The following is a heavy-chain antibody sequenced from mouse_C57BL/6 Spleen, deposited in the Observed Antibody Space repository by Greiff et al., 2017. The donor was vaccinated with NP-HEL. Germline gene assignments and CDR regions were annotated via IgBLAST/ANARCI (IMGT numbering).Heavy chain of an antibody. CDR3: CYRAWFAY. J-gene: IGHJ3*01. CDR1: GYTFTDYY. V-gene: IGHV1-26*01. Sequence: EVQLQQSGPELVKPGASVKISCKASGYTFTDYYMNWVKQSHGKSLEWIGDINPNNGGTSYNQKFKGKATLTVDKSSSTAYMELRSLTSEDSAVYYCCYRAWFAYWGQGTLVTVSA. D-gene: IGHD2-12*01. CDR2: INPNNGGT.